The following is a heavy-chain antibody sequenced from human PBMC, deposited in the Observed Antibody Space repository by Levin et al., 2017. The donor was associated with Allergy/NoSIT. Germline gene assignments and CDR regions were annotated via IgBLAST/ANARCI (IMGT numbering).Heavy chain of an antibody. D-gene: IGHD2-8*01. CDR2: INPSNGGT. V-gene: IGHV1-46*01. CDR3: ARGLSWSDY. CDR1: GYIFTSYY. Sequence: ASVKVSCKTSGYIFTSYYVHWVRQAPGQGLEWMGIINPSNGGTNYAQRFQGRVTMTRDTSTSTVYMDLYSLRSEDTALYYCARGLSWSDYWGQGTLITVSS. J-gene: IGHJ4*02.